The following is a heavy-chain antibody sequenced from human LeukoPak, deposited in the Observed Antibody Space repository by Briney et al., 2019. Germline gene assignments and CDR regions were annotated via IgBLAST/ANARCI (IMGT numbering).Heavy chain of an antibody. CDR3: ARAKGYYYDSSGYYYGWFDP. J-gene: IGHJ5*02. CDR2: IKQDGSEK. CDR1: GFTFSSYW. V-gene: IGHV3-7*01. Sequence: PGGSLRLSCAASGFTFSSYWMSWVRQAPGKGLEWVANIKQDGSEKYYVDSVKGRFTISRDNAKNSLYLQMNSLRAEDTAVYYCARAKGYYYDSSGYYYGWFDPWGQGTLVTVSS. D-gene: IGHD3-22*01.